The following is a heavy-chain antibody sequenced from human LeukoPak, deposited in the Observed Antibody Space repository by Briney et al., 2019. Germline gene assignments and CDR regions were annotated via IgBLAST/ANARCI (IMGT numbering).Heavy chain of an antibody. CDR3: ARDVGGVRRFDP. Sequence: ASVKVSCKASGYTFTGYYMHWVRQAPGQGLEWMGWINPNSGGTNYAQKFQGRVTMTRDTSISTVYLELSSLNSDDTAVYYCARDVGGVRRFDPWGQGTLVTVSS. CDR2: INPNSGGT. CDR1: GYTFTGYY. D-gene: IGHD1-26*01. V-gene: IGHV1-2*02. J-gene: IGHJ5*02.